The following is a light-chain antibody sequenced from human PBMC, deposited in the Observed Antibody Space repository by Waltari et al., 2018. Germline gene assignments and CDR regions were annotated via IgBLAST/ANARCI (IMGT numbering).Light chain of an antibody. CDR1: SGHSSNV. Sequence: QLVLTQSPSASASLGASVRLTCTLSSGHSSNVIAWHQRQPEKGPRYVMTVNSDGSHSQGDEIPDRFSVSSSGAELYLTIYSLQSEDDADYYCQTGGHGTWVFGGGTKLTVL. J-gene: IGLJ3*02. V-gene: IGLV4-69*01. CDR2: VNSDGSH. CDR3: QTGGHGTWV.